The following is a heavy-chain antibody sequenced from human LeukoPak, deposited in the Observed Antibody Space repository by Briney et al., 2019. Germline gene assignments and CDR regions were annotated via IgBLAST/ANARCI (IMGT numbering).Heavy chain of an antibody. J-gene: IGHJ6*02. V-gene: IGHV4-59*08. CDR3: ARLRGVGYFTGQYHYYGMDV. Sequence: SETLSLTCTVSGGSISSYYWSWIRQPPGKGLEWFGYIYYSGSTNYNPSLKSRVTISVDTSKNQFSLKLSSVTAADTAVYYCARLRGVGYFTGQYHYYGMDVWGQGTTVTVSS. CDR2: IYYSGST. CDR1: GGSISSYY. D-gene: IGHD1-1*01.